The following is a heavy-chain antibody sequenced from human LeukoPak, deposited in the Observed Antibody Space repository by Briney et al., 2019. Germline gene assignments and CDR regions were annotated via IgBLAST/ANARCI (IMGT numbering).Heavy chain of an antibody. Sequence: SETLSLTCTVSGGSISSGGYYWSWIRLHPGMGLEWIWHIYYSGSTYYNPSLKSRVTISVDTSKNQFSLKLSSVTAADTAVYYCARDQYYYGSGSHHYMNWGQGTLVTVSS. V-gene: IGHV4-31*03. D-gene: IGHD3-10*01. CDR2: IYYSGST. CDR3: ARDQYYYGSGSHHYMN. CDR1: GGSISSGGYY. J-gene: IGHJ4*02.